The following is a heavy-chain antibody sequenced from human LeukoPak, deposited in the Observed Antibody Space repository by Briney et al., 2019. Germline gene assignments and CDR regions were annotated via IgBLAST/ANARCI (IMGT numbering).Heavy chain of an antibody. CDR2: INYSGST. CDR1: GGSISSYY. V-gene: IGHV4-59*01. Sequence: SETLSLTCTVSGGSISSYYWSWIRQPPGKGLEWIGYINYSGSTNYNPSLKSRVTISVDTSKNQFSLKLSSVTAADTAVYYCARGIRITSFGVANYYMDVWGKGTTVTVSS. CDR3: ARGIRITSFGVANYYMDV. J-gene: IGHJ6*03. D-gene: IGHD3-3*01.